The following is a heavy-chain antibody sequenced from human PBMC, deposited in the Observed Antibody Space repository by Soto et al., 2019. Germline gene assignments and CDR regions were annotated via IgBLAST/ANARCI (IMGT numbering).Heavy chain of an antibody. Sequence: QVQLVQSGAEVKNSGASVKVSCKASGYTFTSYGFSWVRQAPGQGLEWMGWISASNGNTNYAQKLQGRVTMTTDTSTGTAYMELRSLRSDDTATYYCARDSXRXXXXXXCYQGYYYFAMDVWGQGTTVTVS. CDR1: GYTFTSYG. D-gene: IGHD2-2*01. CDR3: ARDSXRXXXXXXCYQGYYYFAMDV. J-gene: IGHJ6*02. CDR2: ISASNGNT. V-gene: IGHV1-18*01.